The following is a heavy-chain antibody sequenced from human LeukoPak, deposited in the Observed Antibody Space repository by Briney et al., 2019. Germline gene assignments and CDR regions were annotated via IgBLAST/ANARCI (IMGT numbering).Heavy chain of an antibody. CDR2: IYYSGST. D-gene: IGHD3-22*01. CDR1: GVSISSYY. J-gene: IGHJ4*02. Sequence: SETLSLTCTVSGVSISSYYWSWIRQPPGKGLEWIVYIYYSGSTNYNPSLKSRVTISVDTSKNQFSLKLSSVTAADTAVYYCARHWSSYDSSGPYSFDYWGQGTLVTVSS. V-gene: IGHV4-59*08. CDR3: ARHWSSYDSSGPYSFDY.